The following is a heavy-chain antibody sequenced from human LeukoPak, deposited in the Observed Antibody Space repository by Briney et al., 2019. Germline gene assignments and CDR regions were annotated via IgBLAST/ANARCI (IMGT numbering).Heavy chain of an antibody. CDR1: GGSFTAYY. J-gene: IGHJ4*02. V-gene: IGHV4-34*01. Sequence: SETLSLTCAVYGGSFTAYYWSWIRQPPGKGLEWIGEINHSGSTNYNPSLKSRVTISVDTSKNQFSLKLSSVTAADTAVYYCARERASAGPFDYWGQGTLVTVSS. CDR3: ARERASAGPFDY. D-gene: IGHD6-13*01. CDR2: INHSGST.